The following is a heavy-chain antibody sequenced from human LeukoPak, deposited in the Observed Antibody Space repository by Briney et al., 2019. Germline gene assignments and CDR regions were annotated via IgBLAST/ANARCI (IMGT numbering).Heavy chain of an antibody. Sequence: GSLRLSCAASGFTFSNFAMSWVRQAPGKGLEWVSAISGSGGSTYYADSVKGRFTISRDNSKNTLYLQMNSLRAEDTAVYYCAKDHLYSSSSYFDYWGQGTLVTVSS. V-gene: IGHV3-23*01. CDR1: GFTFSNFA. J-gene: IGHJ4*02. D-gene: IGHD6-6*01. CDR2: ISGSGGST. CDR3: AKDHLYSSSSYFDY.